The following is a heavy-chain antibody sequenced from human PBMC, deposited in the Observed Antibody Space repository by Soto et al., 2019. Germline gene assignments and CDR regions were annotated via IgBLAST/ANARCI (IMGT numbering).Heavy chain of an antibody. CDR2: VTHSGTA. CDR1: GGSIDSGAFS. J-gene: IGHJ4*02. V-gene: IGHV4-30-2*01. CDR3: ARIHWAQSRLDY. Sequence: SETLSLTCAVSGGSIDSGAFSLSWIRQPPGKGLEWIGYVTHSGTAYSIPSLNGRLTLSVDSSQTQFSLKLTSVTAADSAFYFCARIHWAQSRLDYWGRGILVTVSS. D-gene: IGHD3-16*01.